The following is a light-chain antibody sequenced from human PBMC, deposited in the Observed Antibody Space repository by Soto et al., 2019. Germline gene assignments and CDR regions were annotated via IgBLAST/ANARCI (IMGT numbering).Light chain of an antibody. J-gene: IGKJ5*01. V-gene: IGKV3-15*01. CDR3: QQYNTWRSIT. Sequence: EIGMTQSPATLSVSPGERATLSCRASQRVSNKLAWYQHKPGQAPRVLIYDTSTRAAGIPARFSGSGSGTDFPLTISRLRSEDFAVYYCQQYNTWRSITFGQGTRLESK. CDR1: QRVSNK. CDR2: DTS.